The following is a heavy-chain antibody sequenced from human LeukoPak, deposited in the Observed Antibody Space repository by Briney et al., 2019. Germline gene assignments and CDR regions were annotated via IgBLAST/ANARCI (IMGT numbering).Heavy chain of an antibody. J-gene: IGHJ4*02. CDR2: IRQDGSEN. V-gene: IGHV3-7*03. CDR1: GFTFSSYW. CDR3: ARRYFEY. Sequence: GGSLRLSCAGSGFTFSSYWMHWVRQAPGKGLEWVANIRQDGSENYYVDSAKGRFTISRDNAKNALYLQMNSLRAEDTAVYYCARRYFEYWGQGTLVTVSS.